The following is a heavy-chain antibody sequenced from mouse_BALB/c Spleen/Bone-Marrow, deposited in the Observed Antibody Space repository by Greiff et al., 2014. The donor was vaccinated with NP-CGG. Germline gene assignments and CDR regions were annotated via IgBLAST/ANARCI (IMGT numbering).Heavy chain of an antibody. D-gene: IGHD1-1*01. CDR3: ARRASPTGPMDY. J-gene: IGHJ4*01. Sequence: EVNVVESGGGLVQPGGSRKLSCAASGFTLSNFGMHWVRQAPEKGLEWVAYISSGSSTIYYADTVKGRFTISRDNPKNTLFLQMTSLRSEDTAMYYCARRASPTGPMDYWGQGTSVTVSS. V-gene: IGHV5-17*02. CDR2: ISSGSSTI. CDR1: GFTLSNFG.